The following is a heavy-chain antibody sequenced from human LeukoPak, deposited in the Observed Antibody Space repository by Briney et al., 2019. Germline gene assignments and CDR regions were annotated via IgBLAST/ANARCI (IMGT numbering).Heavy chain of an antibody. J-gene: IGHJ4*02. CDR1: GVTFNSYA. CDR3: ARGSRNGEILKNYYFDY. D-gene: IGHD1-26*01. CDR2: IIPIFGTA. Sequence: GASVKVSCKASGVTFNSYAISWVRQAPGQGLEWMGGIIPIFGTANYAQKFQGRVTITTDESTITAYMELSSLRSEDTAVYYCARGSRNGEILKNYYFDYWGQGTLVTVSS. V-gene: IGHV1-69*05.